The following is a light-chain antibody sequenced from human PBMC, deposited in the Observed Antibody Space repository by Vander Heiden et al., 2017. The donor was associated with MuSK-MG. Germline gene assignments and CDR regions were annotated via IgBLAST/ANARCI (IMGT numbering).Light chain of an antibody. Sequence: DIQMPQSPSTLSASVGDRVTITCRASQSISSWLAWYQQKPGKAPKLLIYDASSLESGVPSRFSRSGFGTEFTLTISSLQPDDFAAYYCQQYNTYPWTFGQGTKVEIK. CDR2: DAS. CDR1: QSISSW. J-gene: IGKJ1*01. V-gene: IGKV1-5*01. CDR3: QQYNTYPWT.